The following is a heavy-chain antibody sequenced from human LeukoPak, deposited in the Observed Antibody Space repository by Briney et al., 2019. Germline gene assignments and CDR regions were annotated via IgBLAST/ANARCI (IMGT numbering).Heavy chain of an antibody. CDR2: IYHSGST. D-gene: IGHD3-10*01. V-gene: IGHV4-38-2*02. CDR3: AREGKYYGSGVPLDY. Sequence: PSETLSLTCTVSGYSISSGYYWGWIRQPPGKGLEWIGSIYHSGSTYYNPSLKSRVTISVDKSKNQFSLKLSSVTAADTAVYYCAREGKYYGSGVPLDYWGQGTLVTVSS. CDR1: GYSISSGYY. J-gene: IGHJ4*02.